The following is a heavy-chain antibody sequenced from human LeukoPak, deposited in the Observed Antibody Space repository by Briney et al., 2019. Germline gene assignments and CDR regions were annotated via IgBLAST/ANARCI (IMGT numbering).Heavy chain of an antibody. V-gene: IGHV1-2*02. CDR2: INPNSGAT. D-gene: IGHD7-27*01. J-gene: IGHJ3*02. CDR3: ARPRTWGSQRADAFDI. CDR1: GYTFTGYY. Sequence: ASVKVSCKASGYTFTGYYMHWVRQAPGQGLEWMGWINPNSGATNSAQKFQGRVTMTRDTSINTAYMEVSRLKSDDTAVYYCARPRTWGSQRADAFDIWGQGTMISVSS.